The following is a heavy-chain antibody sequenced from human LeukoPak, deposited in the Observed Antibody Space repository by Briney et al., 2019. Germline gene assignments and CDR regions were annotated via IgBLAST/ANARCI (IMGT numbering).Heavy chain of an antibody. D-gene: IGHD6-13*01. CDR3: ARVPVRSSWYSGRWFDP. V-gene: IGHV4-34*01. CDR1: GGSFSGYY. CDR2: INHSGST. Sequence: PSETLSLTCAVYGGSFSGYYWSWIRQPPGKGREWIGEINHSGSTNYNPSLKSRVTISVDTSKNQFSLKLSSVTAADTAVYYCARVPVRSSWYSGRWFDPWGQGTLVTVSS. J-gene: IGHJ5*02.